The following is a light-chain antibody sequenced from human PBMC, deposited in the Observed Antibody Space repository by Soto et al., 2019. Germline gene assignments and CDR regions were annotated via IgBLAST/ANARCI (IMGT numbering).Light chain of an antibody. CDR3: SSYSRSSDYVV. J-gene: IGLJ2*01. CDR2: EVT. Sequence: QSALTQPPSASGSPGQSVSISCTGTSSDVGGYNYVSWYQQHPGRAPKLVIFEVTKRPSGVPGRFSGSKSGNTASLTVSGLQDDDEADYFCSSYSRSSDYVVFGGGTKLTVL. V-gene: IGLV2-8*01. CDR1: SSDVGGYNY.